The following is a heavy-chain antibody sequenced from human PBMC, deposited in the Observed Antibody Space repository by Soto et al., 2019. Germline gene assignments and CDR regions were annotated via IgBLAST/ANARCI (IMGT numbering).Heavy chain of an antibody. Sequence: EVYLVESGGDVVQPGGSLRLSCAASGFTFDDHNIHWVRQAPGKGLQWVCLISWDGDTTYYTDSVKGRFTVSRDNSKNSVYLQMDALTPEGTAFYYCASSQGDYWGQGTLVTVSS. CDR3: ASSQGDY. CDR1: GFTFDDHN. V-gene: IGHV3-43*01. CDR2: ISWDGDTT. J-gene: IGHJ4*02.